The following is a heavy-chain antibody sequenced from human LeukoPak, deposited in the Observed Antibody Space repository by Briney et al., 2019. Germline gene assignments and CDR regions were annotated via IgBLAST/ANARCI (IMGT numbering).Heavy chain of an antibody. CDR2: ISGSGGST. CDR3: AKDRYYYDSSGSNDAFDI. Sequence: PGGSLRLSCAASGFTFSSYAMSWVRQAPGKGLEWVSAISGSGGSTYYADSVKGRFTISRDNSKNTLYLQMNSLRAEGTAIYYCAKDRYYYDSSGSNDAFDIWGQGTMVTVSS. CDR1: GFTFSSYA. D-gene: IGHD3-22*01. V-gene: IGHV3-23*01. J-gene: IGHJ3*02.